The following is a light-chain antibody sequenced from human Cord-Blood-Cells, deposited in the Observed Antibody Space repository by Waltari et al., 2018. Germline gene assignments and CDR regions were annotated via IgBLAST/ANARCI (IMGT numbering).Light chain of an antibody. CDR3: QQYNSYST. CDR1: QSISSW. V-gene: IGKV1-5*03. J-gene: IGKJ1*01. CDR2: KAS. Sequence: DIQMTQSPSTLSASVVDRVTITCRASQSISSWLAWYQQKPGKAPKLLIYKASSLESGVPSRFSGSGSGTECTLTISSLQPDDFATYYCQQYNSYSTFGQGTKVEIK.